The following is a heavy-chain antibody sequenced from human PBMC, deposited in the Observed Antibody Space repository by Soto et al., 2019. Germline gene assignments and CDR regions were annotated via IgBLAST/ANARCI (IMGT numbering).Heavy chain of an antibody. CDR2: ISSSGSTI. J-gene: IGHJ6*03. Sequence: QVQLVESGGGLVKPGGSLRLSCAASGFTFSDYYMSWLRQAPGKGLEWVSYISSSGSTIYYADSVKGGFTISRDNAKNSLYLQMNSLGAEDTAVYYCASRDGSSSYYYYYMDVWGKGTTVTVSS. CDR3: ASRDGSSSYYYYYMDV. D-gene: IGHD3-10*01. CDR1: GFTFSDYY. V-gene: IGHV3-11*01.